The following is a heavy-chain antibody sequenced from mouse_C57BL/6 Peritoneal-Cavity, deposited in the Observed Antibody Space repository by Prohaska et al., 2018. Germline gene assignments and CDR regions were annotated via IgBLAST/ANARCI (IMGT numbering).Heavy chain of an antibody. J-gene: IGHJ1*03. CDR1: GFTFSGFW. CDR2: INYDGSAI. D-gene: IGHD2-1*01. V-gene: IGHV11-2*01. CDR3: MRYGNYWYFDV. Sequence: EVQLLETGGGLVQPGGSRGLSCEGSGFTFSGFWMSWVRQTPGKTLEWIGDINYDGSAINYAPARKDRFTIVRDNDKSTLYLQMSNVRSEDTATYFCMRYGNYWYFDVWGTGTTVTVSS.